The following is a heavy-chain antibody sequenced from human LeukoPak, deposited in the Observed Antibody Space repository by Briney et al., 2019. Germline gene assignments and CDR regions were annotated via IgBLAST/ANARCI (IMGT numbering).Heavy chain of an antibody. Sequence: PSETLSPTCTVSGDSISSYYWGWIRQPPGKGLEWIGSIHHSGSTYYNPSLKSRVTISVDTSKNQFSLKLSSVTAADTAVYYCATSPHDYGAHNWFDPWGQGTLVTVSS. V-gene: IGHV4-38-2*02. CDR1: GDSISSYY. CDR3: ATSPHDYGAHNWFDP. D-gene: IGHD4-17*01. CDR2: IHHSGST. J-gene: IGHJ5*02.